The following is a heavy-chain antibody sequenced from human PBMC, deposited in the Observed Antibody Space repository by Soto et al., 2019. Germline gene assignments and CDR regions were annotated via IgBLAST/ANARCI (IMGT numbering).Heavy chain of an antibody. CDR2: INAGNGNT. Sequence: ASVKVSCKASGYTFTSYGISWVRQAPGQGLEWMGWINAGNGNTKYSQKFQGRVTITRDTSASTAYMELSSLRSEDTAVYYCARDAVERRNFDYWGQGTLVTVSS. D-gene: IGHD1-1*01. CDR3: ARDAVERRNFDY. J-gene: IGHJ4*02. V-gene: IGHV1-3*01. CDR1: GYTFTSYG.